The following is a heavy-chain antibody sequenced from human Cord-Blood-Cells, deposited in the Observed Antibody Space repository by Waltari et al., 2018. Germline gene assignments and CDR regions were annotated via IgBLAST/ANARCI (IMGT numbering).Heavy chain of an antibody. Sequence: EVQLVESGGGLIQPGGSLRLSCAASGFTVSSNYMSWVRPAPGKGLEWVSVIYGGGSTYYADSVKGRFTISRDNSKNTLYLQMNSLRAEDTAVYYCARLDSSSWSHFDYWGQGTLVTVSS. D-gene: IGHD6-13*01. V-gene: IGHV3-53*01. CDR1: GFTVSSNY. CDR3: ARLDSSSWSHFDY. CDR2: IYGGGST. J-gene: IGHJ4*02.